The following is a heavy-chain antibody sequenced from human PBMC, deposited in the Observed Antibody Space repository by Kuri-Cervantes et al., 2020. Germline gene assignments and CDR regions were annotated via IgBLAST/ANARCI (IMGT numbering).Heavy chain of an antibody. CDR3: ARECPSADAFDI. CDR2: ISGSGGST. Sequence: GESLKISCAASGFTFSSYAMSWVRQAPGKGLEWVSAISGSGGSTYYADSVKGRFTISRDNSKNTLYLQMNSLRAEDTAVYYCARECPSADAFDIWGQGTMVTVSS. J-gene: IGHJ3*02. V-gene: IGHV3-23*01. D-gene: IGHD3-3*01. CDR1: GFTFSSYA.